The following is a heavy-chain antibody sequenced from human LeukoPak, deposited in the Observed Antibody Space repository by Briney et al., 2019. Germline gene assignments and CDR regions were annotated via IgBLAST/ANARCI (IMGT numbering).Heavy chain of an antibody. CDR3: AKDRFRAAAGDSYYFDY. CDR2: IRYDGSNK. CDR1: GFTFSSYS. J-gene: IGHJ4*02. V-gene: IGHV3-30*02. Sequence: GGSLRLSCAASGFTFSSYSMNWVRQAPGKGLEWVAFIRYDGSNKYYADSVKGRFTISRDNSKNTLYLQMNSLRAEDTAVYYCAKDRFRAAAGDSYYFDYWGQGTLVTVSS. D-gene: IGHD6-13*01.